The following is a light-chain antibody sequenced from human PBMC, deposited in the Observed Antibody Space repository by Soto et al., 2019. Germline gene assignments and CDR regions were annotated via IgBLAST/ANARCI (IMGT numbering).Light chain of an antibody. CDR1: QSVSSY. J-gene: IGKJ5*01. Sequence: EIVLTQSPATLSLSPGERDTLSFRASQSVSSYLAWYQQKPGQAPRLLIYDASNRATGIPSRFSGSGSVTDFTLTISSLEPEDFAVYYCPQLNNWPPTFGQGTRLEIK. V-gene: IGKV3-11*01. CDR3: PQLNNWPPT. CDR2: DAS.